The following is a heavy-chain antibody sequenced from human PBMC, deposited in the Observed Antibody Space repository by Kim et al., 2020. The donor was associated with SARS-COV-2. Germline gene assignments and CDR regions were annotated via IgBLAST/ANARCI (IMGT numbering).Heavy chain of an antibody. D-gene: IGHD3-10*01. V-gene: IGHV4-34*01. J-gene: IGHJ6*01. CDR1: GGSFSGYY. CDR2: INHSGST. Sequence: SETLSLTCAVYGGSFSGYYWSWIRQPPGKGLEWIGEINHSGSTNYNPSLKSRVTISVDTSKNQFSLKLSSVTAADTAVYYCARVAGIITMVRGVTYYYYG. CDR3: ARVAGIITMVRGVTYYYYG.